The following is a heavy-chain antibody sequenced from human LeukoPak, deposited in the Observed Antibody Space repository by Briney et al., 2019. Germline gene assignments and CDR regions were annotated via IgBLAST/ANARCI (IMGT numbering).Heavy chain of an antibody. D-gene: IGHD5-24*01. CDR3: ARGNGGYNDLNFDY. CDR1: GGSISSYY. CDR2: IYYSGST. J-gene: IGHJ4*02. V-gene: IGHV4-59*01. Sequence: SGTLSLTCAVSGGSISSYYWSWIRQPPGKGLEWIGYIYYSGSTNYNPSLKSRVTISVNTSKNQYSLELSSVTAADTAVYCCARGNGGYNDLNFDYWGQGTLVTVSS.